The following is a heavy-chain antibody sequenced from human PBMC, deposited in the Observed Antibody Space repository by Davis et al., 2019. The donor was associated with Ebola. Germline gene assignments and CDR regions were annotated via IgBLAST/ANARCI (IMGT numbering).Heavy chain of an antibody. V-gene: IGHV3-69-1*01. CDR3: ASKSDIWGSPREDY. Sequence: GESLKISCAASGFVFSNYVMSWVRRAPGKGLEWVSTLGLSADTYYADSVKGRFTISRDSAKNSLYLHMNSLSAEDTAVYYCASKSDIWGSPREDYWGQGTLVTVSS. J-gene: IGHJ4*02. CDR1: GFVFSNYV. D-gene: IGHD3-16*01. CDR2: LGLSADT.